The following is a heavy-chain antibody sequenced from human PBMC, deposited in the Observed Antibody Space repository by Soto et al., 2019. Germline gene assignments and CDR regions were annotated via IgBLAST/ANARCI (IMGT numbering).Heavy chain of an antibody. CDR2: IYYSGST. CDR1: GGSISSGGYY. D-gene: IGHD3-3*01. J-gene: IGHJ6*02. V-gene: IGHV4-31*03. CDR3: ARDNDFWSGSYGMDV. Sequence: SETLFLTCTVSGGSISSGGYYWSWIRQHPGKGLEWIGYIYYSGSTYYNPSLKSRVTISVDTSKNQFSLKLSSVTAADTAVYYCARDNDFWSGSYGMDVWGQGTTVTVSS.